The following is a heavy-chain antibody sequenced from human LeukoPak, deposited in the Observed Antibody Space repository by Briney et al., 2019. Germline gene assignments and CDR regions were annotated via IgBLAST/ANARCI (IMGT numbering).Heavy chain of an antibody. Sequence: GGSLRLSCAASGFTFSRYTMNWVRQAPGKGLEWVSSISSSSLYIYYADSMKGRFTIPKDNAKNSLYLQINSLRAEDTAVYYCARGGSGYRDAFDIWGQGTMVTVSS. CDR1: GFTFSRYT. V-gene: IGHV3-21*01. CDR3: ARGGSGYRDAFDI. J-gene: IGHJ3*02. D-gene: IGHD5-12*01. CDR2: ISSSSLYI.